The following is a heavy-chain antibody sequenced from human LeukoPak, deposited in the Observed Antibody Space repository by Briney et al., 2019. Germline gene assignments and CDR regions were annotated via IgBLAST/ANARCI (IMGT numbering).Heavy chain of an antibody. CDR1: GGSFSGYY. Sequence: PSETLSLTCAVYGGSFSGYYWSWIRQPPGKGLEWIGEINHNGSTNYNPSLKSRVTISVDTSKNQFSLKLSSVTAADTAVYYCARRYCSSASCYATDYWGQGTLVTVSS. V-gene: IGHV4-34*01. CDR3: ARRYCSSASCYATDY. J-gene: IGHJ4*02. D-gene: IGHD2-2*01. CDR2: INHNGST.